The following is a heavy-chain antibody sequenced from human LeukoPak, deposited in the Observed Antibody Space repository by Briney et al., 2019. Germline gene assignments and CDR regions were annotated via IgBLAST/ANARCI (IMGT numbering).Heavy chain of an antibody. CDR3: AREMIIEDYDFWSATQEGVFDI. CDR2: IYYSGST. D-gene: IGHD3-3*01. Sequence: PSETLSLTCTVSGGSISSSSYYWGWIRQPPGKGLEWIGSIYYSGSTYYNPSLKSRVTISVDTSKNQFSLKLSSVTAADTAVYYCAREMIIEDYDFWSATQEGVFDIWGQGKMVTVSS. J-gene: IGHJ3*02. CDR1: GGSISSSSYY. V-gene: IGHV4-39*07.